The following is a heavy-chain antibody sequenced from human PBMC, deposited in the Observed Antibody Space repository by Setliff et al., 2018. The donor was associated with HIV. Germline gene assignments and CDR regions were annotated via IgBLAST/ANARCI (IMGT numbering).Heavy chain of an antibody. CDR1: GDSVSSRSYY. CDR3: AQLGMVDDFDY. J-gene: IGHJ4*02. CDR2: IYYSGST. Sequence: SETLSLTCTVSGDSVSSRSYYWSWIRQPPGKGLEWIGYIYYSGSTNYNPSLKSRVTISVDTSKSHFSLKLRSVTAADAAVYYCAQLGMVDDFDYWGQGTLVTVS. V-gene: IGHV4-61*03. D-gene: IGHD1-1*01.